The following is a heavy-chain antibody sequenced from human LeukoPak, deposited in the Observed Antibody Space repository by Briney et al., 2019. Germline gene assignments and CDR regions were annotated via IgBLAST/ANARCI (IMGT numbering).Heavy chain of an antibody. D-gene: IGHD3-10*01. J-gene: IGHJ5*02. CDR3: AKQDYYGSGSYSGYNWFDP. CDR1: GFTFSTYA. V-gene: IGHV3-23*01. Sequence: PGGSLRLSCAASGFTFSTYAMTWVRQAPGKGLEWVSLISGTGGSTYYADSVKGRFTISRDNSKNTLYLQMNSLRAEDTAVYYCAKQDYYGSGSYSGYNWFDPWGQGTLVTVSS. CDR2: ISGTGGST.